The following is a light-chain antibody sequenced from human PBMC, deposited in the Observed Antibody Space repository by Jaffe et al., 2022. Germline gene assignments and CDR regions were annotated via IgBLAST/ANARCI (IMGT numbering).Light chain of an antibody. CDR1: SLRSYY. Sequence: SSELTQDPAVSVALGQTVRITCQGDSLRSYYASWYQQKPGQAPVLVIYGKNNRPSGIPDRFSGSSSGNTASLTITGAQAEDEADYYCNSRDSSGNSYVVFGGGTKLTVL. J-gene: IGLJ2*01. CDR3: NSRDSSGNSYVV. V-gene: IGLV3-19*01. CDR2: GKN.